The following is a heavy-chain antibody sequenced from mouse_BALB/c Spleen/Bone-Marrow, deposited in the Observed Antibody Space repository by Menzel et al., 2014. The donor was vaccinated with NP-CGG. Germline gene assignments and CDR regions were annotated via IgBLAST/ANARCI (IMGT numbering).Heavy chain of an antibody. Sequence: VQLQQSGAELVKPGASVKLSCKASGYTFTSYYMYWVKQRPEQGLEWFGEINPSNGGTNFNEKSKNKATLTVDKSSSTAYMQLSSLTSEDSAVYYCSRGRRDALDYWGQGTSVTVSS. CDR3: SRGRRDALDY. J-gene: IGHJ4*01. CDR1: GYTFTSYY. CDR2: INPSNGGT. V-gene: IGHV1S81*02.